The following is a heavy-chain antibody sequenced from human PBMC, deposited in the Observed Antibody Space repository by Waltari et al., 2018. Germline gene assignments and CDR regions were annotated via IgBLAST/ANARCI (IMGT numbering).Heavy chain of an antibody. CDR3: TMATSHSFDP. V-gene: IGHV1-69*02. J-gene: IGHJ5*02. Sequence: QVQLVQSEAEVKKPGSSVKLSCKASGGTPGVPFSSHPLTWVRQTGETGLEWMRKYIPVMGVSDYAQKFHGRLSIAADTSTNIAYMELSALTTADTAVYYCTMATSHSFDPWGQGTLVTVSS. D-gene: IGHD2-21*01. CDR1: GGTPGVPFSSHP. CDR2: YIPVMGVS.